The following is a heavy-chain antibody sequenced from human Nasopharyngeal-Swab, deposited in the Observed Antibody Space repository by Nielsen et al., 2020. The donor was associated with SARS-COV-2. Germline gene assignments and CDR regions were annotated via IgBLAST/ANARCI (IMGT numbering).Heavy chain of an antibody. J-gene: IGHJ4*02. V-gene: IGHV3-21*01. CDR3: ARSPYFNFWSGYYTRFDY. D-gene: IGHD3-3*01. CDR2: ISSSSTYI. Sequence: WIRQSPGQGLEWVSSISSSSTYIYYADAVKGRFTFSRNIAKSSLYLKLSRLRTEVAAVYSCARSPYFNFWSGYYTRFDYWGRGTLVTVSS.